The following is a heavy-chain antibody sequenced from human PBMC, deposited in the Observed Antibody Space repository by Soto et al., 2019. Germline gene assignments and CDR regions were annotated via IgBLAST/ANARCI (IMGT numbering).Heavy chain of an antibody. J-gene: IGHJ4*02. Sequence: GGSLSLSCGVALFTLTSNAVSWVRRTPGKGLEWVSAISPNGQGIWYADSVKGRFTISRDISRNTVFLQMDSLRAEDTAVYYCAKDRQYPRDYFHYWGQGTLVTVSS. CDR1: LFTLTSNA. CDR3: AKDRQYPRDYFHY. V-gene: IGHV3-23*01. D-gene: IGHD4-4*01. CDR2: ISPNGQGI.